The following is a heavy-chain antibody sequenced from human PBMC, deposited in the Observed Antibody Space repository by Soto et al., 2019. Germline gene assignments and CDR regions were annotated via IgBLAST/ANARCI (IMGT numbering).Heavy chain of an antibody. V-gene: IGHV1-18*01. J-gene: IGHJ6*04. CDR1: GYTFTSYG. D-gene: IGHD2-21*02. CDR3: AREGDLPFYSYGVDV. Sequence: QVQLVQSGGEVKKPGASVKVSCKASGYTFTSYGISWVRQAPGQGLEWMGWISGYNGKTNYAQKVKNKFPITQQQPRRTLYGEWRRLRSDDRAVYSWAREGDLPFYSYGVDVWANGTTVPVPS. CDR2: ISGYNGKT.